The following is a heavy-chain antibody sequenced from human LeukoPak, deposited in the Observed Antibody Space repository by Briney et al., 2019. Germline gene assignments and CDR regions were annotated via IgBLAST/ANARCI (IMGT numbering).Heavy chain of an antibody. CDR2: ISGSAGST. D-gene: IGHD2-2*01. Sequence: GGSLRLSCAASGFTFSSYAMSWVRQAPGKGLEWVSGISGSAGSTYYADSVKGRFTISRDSSKNTLYLQMNSLRAEDTAVYYCAKDRSAVVPAGIDYWGQGTLVTVSS. CDR3: AKDRSAVVPAGIDY. CDR1: GFTFSSYA. J-gene: IGHJ4*02. V-gene: IGHV3-23*01.